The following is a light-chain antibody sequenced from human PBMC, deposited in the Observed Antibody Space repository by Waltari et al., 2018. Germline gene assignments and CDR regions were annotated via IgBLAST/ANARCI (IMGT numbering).Light chain of an antibody. CDR3: QHYVRLPLS. CDR2: VAS. Sequence: EIELTQSPATLSLSLGERATLTCRASQSVSRYLAWYQQKPGQAPRLLIYVASSMATGVPSRFSGSGSGTDFSLTISSLEPEDFAAYYCQHYVRLPLSFGQGTKVEIK. V-gene: IGKV3-11*01. CDR1: QSVSRY. J-gene: IGKJ1*01.